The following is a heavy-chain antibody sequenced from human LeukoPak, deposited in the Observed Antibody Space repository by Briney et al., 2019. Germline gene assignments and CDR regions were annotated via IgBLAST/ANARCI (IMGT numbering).Heavy chain of an antibody. CDR2: ISGVAGST. V-gene: IGHV3-23*01. D-gene: IGHD4-17*01. Sequence: PGGSLRLSCAASGFSFSIYATSWVRQAPGKGLGWVSGISGVAGSTYYADSVKGRFTISRDNSRNTLYLQMNSLRAEDTAIYYCAKDDYGDDEPYDYWGQGSLVTVSS. CDR3: AKDDYGDDEPYDY. CDR1: GFSFSIYA. J-gene: IGHJ4*02.